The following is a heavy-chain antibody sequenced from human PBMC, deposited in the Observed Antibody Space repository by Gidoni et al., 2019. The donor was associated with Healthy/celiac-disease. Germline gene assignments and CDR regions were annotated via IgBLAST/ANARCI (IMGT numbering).Heavy chain of an antibody. Sequence: QVQLVQSGAEVKKPGSSVEVSCKASGGPFRSYAISWVRQAPGQGLEWMGRIIPILGIANYAQKFQGRVTITADKSTSTAYMELSSLRSEDTAVYYCAREGYCSGGSCLRLGYWGQGTLVTVSS. CDR2: IIPILGIA. V-gene: IGHV1-69*04. CDR3: AREGYCSGGSCLRLGY. J-gene: IGHJ4*02. CDR1: GGPFRSYA. D-gene: IGHD2-15*01.